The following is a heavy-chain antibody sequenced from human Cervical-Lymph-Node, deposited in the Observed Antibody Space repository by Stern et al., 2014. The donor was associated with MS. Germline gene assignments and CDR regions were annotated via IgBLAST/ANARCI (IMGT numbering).Heavy chain of an antibody. Sequence: QVQLQESGPGLVKPSETLSLTCTVSGGSIRSYYWSWIRQPPGKGLEWLGDIYYSGSTDYNPSLKSRVTMSVDTPKNQFSLKLSSVTAADTAVYFCARSSYYYGSGTWFDPWGQGTLVTVSS. D-gene: IGHD3-10*01. CDR2: IYYSGST. CDR1: GGSIRSYY. CDR3: ARSSYYYGSGTWFDP. V-gene: IGHV4-59*01. J-gene: IGHJ5*02.